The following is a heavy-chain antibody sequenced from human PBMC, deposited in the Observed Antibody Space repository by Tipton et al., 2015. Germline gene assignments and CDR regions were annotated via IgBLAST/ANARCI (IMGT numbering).Heavy chain of an antibody. V-gene: IGHV3-9*01. CDR3: AKGDFWSGYFEGGGMDV. D-gene: IGHD3-3*01. Sequence: RSLRLSCVASGFNFEAYAMHWVRQVPGKGLEWVSGISWNSGSLGYADSVKGRFTISRDNSKNTLYLQMNSLRADDTALFYCAKGDFWSGYFEGGGMDVWGRGTTVTVSS. CDR1: GFNFEAYA. J-gene: IGHJ6*02. CDR2: ISWNSGSL.